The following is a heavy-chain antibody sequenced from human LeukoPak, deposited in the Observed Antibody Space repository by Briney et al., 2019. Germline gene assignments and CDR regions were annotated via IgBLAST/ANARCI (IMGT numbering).Heavy chain of an antibody. J-gene: IGHJ4*02. D-gene: IGHD3-10*01. CDR2: IKSKTDGGTT. Sequence: GGSLRLSCAASGFTLSNAWMSWVRQAPGKGLEWVGRIKSKTDGGTTDYAAPVKGRFTISRDDSKNTLYLQMNSLKTEDTAVYYCTTAMVRGVRAPDYWGQGTLVTVSS. CDR1: GFTLSNAW. CDR3: TTAMVRGVRAPDY. V-gene: IGHV3-15*01.